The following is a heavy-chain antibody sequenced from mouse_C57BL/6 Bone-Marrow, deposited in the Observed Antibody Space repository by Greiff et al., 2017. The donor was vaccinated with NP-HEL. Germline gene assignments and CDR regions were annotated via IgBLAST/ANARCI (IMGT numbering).Heavy chain of an antibody. D-gene: IGHD2-2*01. CDR2: IRSKSNNYAT. CDR1: GFSFNTYA. J-gene: IGHJ3*01. CDR3: VRHEGYYGYVWLAY. Sequence: EVQGVESGGGLVQPKGSLKLSCAASGFSFNTYAMNWVRQAPGQGLEWVARIRSKSNNYATYYADSGKDRFTISRDDSESMLYLQMNNLKTEDTAMYYCVRHEGYYGYVWLAYWGQGTLVTVSA. V-gene: IGHV10-1*01.